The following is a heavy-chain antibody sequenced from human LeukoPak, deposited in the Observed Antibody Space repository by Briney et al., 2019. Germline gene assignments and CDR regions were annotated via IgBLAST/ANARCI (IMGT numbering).Heavy chain of an antibody. D-gene: IGHD1-26*01. CDR2: INPNSGGT. V-gene: IGHV1-2*02. J-gene: IGHJ4*02. Sequence: ASVKVSCKASGGTFSSYAISWVRQAPGQGLEWMGWINPNSGGTNYAQNFQGRVTMTRDTSISTAYLDLSRLRSDDTAVYYCARDGVGASWTFDYWGQGTLVTVSS. CDR1: GGTFSSYA. CDR3: ARDGVGASWTFDY.